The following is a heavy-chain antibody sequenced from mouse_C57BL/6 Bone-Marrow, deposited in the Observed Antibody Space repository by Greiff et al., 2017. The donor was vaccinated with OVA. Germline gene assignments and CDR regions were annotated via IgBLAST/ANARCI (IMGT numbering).Heavy chain of an antibody. D-gene: IGHD1-1*01. CDR3: ARSGGSSFHFDY. J-gene: IGHJ2*01. CDR2: INPSNGGT. V-gene: IGHV1-53*01. CDR1: GYTFTSYW. Sequence: QVQLQQSGTELVKPGASVKLSCKASGYTFTSYWMHWVKQRPGQGLEWIGNINPSNGGTNYNEKFKSKATLTVDKSSSTAYMQLSSLTSEDSAVYYCARSGGSSFHFDYWGQGTTLTVSS.